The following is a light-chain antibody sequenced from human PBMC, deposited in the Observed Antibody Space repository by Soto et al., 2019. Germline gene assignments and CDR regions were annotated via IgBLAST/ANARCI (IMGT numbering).Light chain of an antibody. CDR3: QQLHSYPFT. CDR1: QGVSSS. CDR2: AAT. Sequence: IQLTQSPPSLSASVGDRVTITCRASQGVSSSLAWYHQQPGKAPKLLIYAATTLQSGVPSRSSGSGSGTDFTLTINSLQPEDFATYYCQQLHSYPFTFGQGTRLEMK. J-gene: IGKJ5*01. V-gene: IGKV1-9*01.